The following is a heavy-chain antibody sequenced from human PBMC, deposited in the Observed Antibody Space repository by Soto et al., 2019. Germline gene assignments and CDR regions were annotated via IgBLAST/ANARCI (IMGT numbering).Heavy chain of an antibody. J-gene: IGHJ4*02. Sequence: SETLSLTCTVSGGSISSGGYYWSWIRQHPGKGLEWIGYIYYSGSTYYNPSLKSRVTISVDTSKNQFSLKLSSVTAADTAVYYCATKRSGIFDYWGKGTLVTVSS. V-gene: IGHV4-31*03. CDR1: GGSISSGGYY. D-gene: IGHD3-10*01. CDR2: IYYSGST. CDR3: ATKRSGIFDY.